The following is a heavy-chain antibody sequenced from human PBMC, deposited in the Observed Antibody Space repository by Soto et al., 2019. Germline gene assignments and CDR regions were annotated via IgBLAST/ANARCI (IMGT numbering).Heavy chain of an antibody. J-gene: IGHJ6*04. CDR3: ARDGYQGAPYAMDV. V-gene: IGHV3-33*01. CDR1: GFSFGNHA. Sequence: QVQVVESGGGVVHPGRSLILSCAASGFSFGNHAIHWVRQAPGKGLEWVAQIRYDGSNKYYSELVRGRFTVSRDNSKNASYMQKNSLRAEDTAVYYCARDGYQGAPYAMDVWGKGNKVSVSS. D-gene: IGHD2-15*01. CDR2: IRYDGSNK.